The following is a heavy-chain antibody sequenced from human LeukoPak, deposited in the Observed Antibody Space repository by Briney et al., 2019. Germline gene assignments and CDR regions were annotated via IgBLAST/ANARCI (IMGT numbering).Heavy chain of an antibody. CDR1: GGSISSSSYY. V-gene: IGHV4-39*01. CDR3: ARRHPPYGSGSHGAFDI. CDR2: IYYSGST. D-gene: IGHD3-10*01. Sequence: PSETLSLTCTVSGGSISSSSYYWGWIRQPPGKGLEWIGSIYYSGSTYYNPSLKSRVTISVDTSKNQFSLKLSSVTAADTAVYYCARRHPPYGSGSHGAFDIWGQGTMVTVSS. J-gene: IGHJ3*02.